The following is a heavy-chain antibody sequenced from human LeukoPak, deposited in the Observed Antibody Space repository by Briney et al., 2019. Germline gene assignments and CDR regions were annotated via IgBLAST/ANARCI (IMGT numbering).Heavy chain of an antibody. CDR1: GFTVSSTY. CDR3: ASEDYGGKGDF. CDR2: IYSGGAT. J-gene: IGHJ4*02. Sequence: GGSLRLSCAASGFTVSSTYMSWVRQAPGKGLEWVSVIYSGGATYYADSVKGRFTISRDNSKNTLYLQMNSLRAEDTALYYCASEDYGGKGDFWGQGTLVIVSS. D-gene: IGHD4-23*01. V-gene: IGHV3-53*01.